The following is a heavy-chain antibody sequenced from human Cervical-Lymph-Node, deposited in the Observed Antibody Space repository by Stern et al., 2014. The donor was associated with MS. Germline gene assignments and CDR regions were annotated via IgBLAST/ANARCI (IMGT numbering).Heavy chain of an antibody. CDR3: TRQITPYYYDSSGYQYYFDY. D-gene: IGHD3-22*01. CDR1: GYSFTNYW. J-gene: IGHJ4*02. Sequence: EVQLVQSGAEVKKPGESLKISCKGSGYSFTNYWIGWVRQMPGKGLEWMGVIYPGDSDTRYSPSFQGQVTISADKSISTAYLQWSSLKASDTAMYYCTRQITPYYYDSSGYQYYFDYWGQGTLVTVSS. V-gene: IGHV5-51*01. CDR2: IYPGDSDT.